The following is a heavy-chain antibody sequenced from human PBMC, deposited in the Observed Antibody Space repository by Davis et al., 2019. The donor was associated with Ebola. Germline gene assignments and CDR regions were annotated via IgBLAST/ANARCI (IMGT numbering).Heavy chain of an antibody. V-gene: IGHV1-2*02. J-gene: IGHJ4*02. CDR3: ARDGQQLAQGDYVPFDY. D-gene: IGHD6-13*01. CDR1: GYTFTGYY. CDR2: INPNSGGT. Sequence: ASVKVSCKASGYTFTGYYMHWVRQAPGQGLEWMGWINPNSGGTNYAQKLQGRVTMTTDTSTSTAYMELRSLRSDDTAVYYCARDGQQLAQGDYVPFDYWGQGTLVTVSS.